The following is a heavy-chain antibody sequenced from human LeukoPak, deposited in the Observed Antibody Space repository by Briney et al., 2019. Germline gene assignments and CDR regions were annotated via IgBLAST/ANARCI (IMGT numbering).Heavy chain of an antibody. CDR3: ARDQMINYYDSSGFDY. Sequence: ASVNVSCKASGYTFTGYYMHWVRQAPGQGLEWMGCINPNSGSTNYAQKFQRRVTTTRDTSISTDYMEMSRLTSDDTAVYYCARDQMINYYDSSGFDYWGQGTLVTVSS. J-gene: IGHJ4*02. D-gene: IGHD3-22*01. CDR1: GYTFTGYY. CDR2: INPNSGST. V-gene: IGHV1-2*02.